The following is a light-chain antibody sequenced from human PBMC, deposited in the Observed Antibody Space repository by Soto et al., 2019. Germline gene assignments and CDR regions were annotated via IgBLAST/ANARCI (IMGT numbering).Light chain of an antibody. CDR2: DAS. Sequence: EIVLTQSPATLSLSPGERATLSCRASQSVSSYLAWYQQKPGQAPRLLIYDASNRATGIPARFSGSGSGTDFTLTISSLEPEDFAVYYCQHRSHSPPTFGQGTKLEIK. J-gene: IGKJ2*01. CDR3: QHRSHSPPT. V-gene: IGKV3-11*01. CDR1: QSVSSY.